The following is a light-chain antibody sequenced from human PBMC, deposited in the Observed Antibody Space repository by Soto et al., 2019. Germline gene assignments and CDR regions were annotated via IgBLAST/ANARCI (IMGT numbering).Light chain of an antibody. CDR2: DAS. Sequence: DIQMTQSPSTLSASVGDRVTITCRASQSISSWLAWYQQKPGKAPKLLIYDASSLESGVPSRFSGSGSGTEFTLIISSLQPADLATYYCQQYNSYSRTFGQGTKVEIK. CDR1: QSISSW. CDR3: QQYNSYSRT. J-gene: IGKJ1*01. V-gene: IGKV1-5*01.